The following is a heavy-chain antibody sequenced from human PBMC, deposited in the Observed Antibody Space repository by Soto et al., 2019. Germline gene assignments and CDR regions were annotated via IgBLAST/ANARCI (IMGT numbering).Heavy chain of an antibody. J-gene: IGHJ3*02. Sequence: GGSLRLSCAASGFTFSTYGMNWVRQAPGRGLEWVSSISRSSSYIYYADSVKGRFTISRDNAKNSLYLQMNSLRAEDTAVYYCARDVGPRAFDIWGRGTMVTVSS. CDR2: ISRSSSYI. CDR1: GFTFSTYG. V-gene: IGHV3-21*01. CDR3: ARDVGPRAFDI.